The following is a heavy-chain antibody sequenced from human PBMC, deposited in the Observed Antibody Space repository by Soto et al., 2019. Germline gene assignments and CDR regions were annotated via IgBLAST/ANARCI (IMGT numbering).Heavy chain of an antibody. V-gene: IGHV3-48*01. CDR2: ISSSSSTI. Sequence: EVPLVESGGGLVQPGGSLRLSCAASGFTFSSYSMNWVRQAPGKGLEWVSYISSSSSTIYYADSVKGRFTISRDNVKNSLYLQMNSLRAEDTAVYYCARHPERIAEIGGFDPWGQGTLVTVPS. J-gene: IGHJ5*02. CDR1: GFTFSSYS. D-gene: IGHD6-13*01. CDR3: ARHPERIAEIGGFDP.